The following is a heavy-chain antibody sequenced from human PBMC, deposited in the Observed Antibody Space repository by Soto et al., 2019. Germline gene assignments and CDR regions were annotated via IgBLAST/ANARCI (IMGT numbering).Heavy chain of an antibody. CDR1: GYAFTTYG. Sequence: QVHLVQSGAEVKKLGASVKVSCKGSGYAFTTYGITWVRQAPGQGLEWMGWISAHNGNTNYAQKLQGRVTVTRDTSTSTAYMELRSLRSDDTAVYYCARGRYGDYWGXGALVTVSS. CDR3: ARGRYGDY. D-gene: IGHD1-1*01. CDR2: ISAHNGNT. J-gene: IGHJ4*02. V-gene: IGHV1-18*01.